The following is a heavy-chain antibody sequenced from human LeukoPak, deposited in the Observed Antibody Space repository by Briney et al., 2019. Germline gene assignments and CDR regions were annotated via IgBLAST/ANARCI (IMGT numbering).Heavy chain of an antibody. D-gene: IGHD2-8*01. CDR2: INSDGRDT. V-gene: IGHV3-74*03. CDR3: ARGSCTNGACYFSY. J-gene: IGHJ4*02. CDR1: GFTVSSKY. Sequence: GGSLRLSCAASGFTVSSKYMSWVRQAPGKGLVWVSRINSDGRDTKYADSVKGRFTISRDNAKNTLYLQMNSLRAEDTAVYYCARGSCTNGACYFSYWGQGTLVTVSS.